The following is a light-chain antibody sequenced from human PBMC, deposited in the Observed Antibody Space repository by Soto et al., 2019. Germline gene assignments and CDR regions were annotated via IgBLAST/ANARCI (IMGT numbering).Light chain of an antibody. J-gene: IGKJ1*01. CDR2: HAS. V-gene: IGKV1-5*01. CDR1: QSISSW. CDR3: QQYNSYS. Sequence: IQRTQSPSTLSASVLYRVTITCRASQSISSWLAWYQQKPGTAPKVLINHASSLQSGVPSRFSGSGSGTEFTLTISSLQPDDFATYYCQQYNSYSFGQGTKVDIK.